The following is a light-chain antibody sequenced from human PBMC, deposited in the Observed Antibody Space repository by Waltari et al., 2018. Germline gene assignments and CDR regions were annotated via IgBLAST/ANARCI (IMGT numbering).Light chain of an antibody. CDR2: EVT. CDR1: SSDVGGYNS. Sequence: QSAPTPPLSVSGSPGQSVTISCTGTSSDVGGYNSVSWYQQNPGTAPKLIIYEVTKRPSGVPDRFSGSKSGNTASLTISGLQAEDEADYYCCSYAGPYTLIIFGGGTKLTVV. CDR3: CSYAGPYTLII. V-gene: IGLV2-11*01. J-gene: IGLJ2*01.